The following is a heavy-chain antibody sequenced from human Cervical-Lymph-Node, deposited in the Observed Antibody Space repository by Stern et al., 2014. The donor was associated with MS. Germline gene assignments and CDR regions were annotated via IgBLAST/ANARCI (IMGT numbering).Heavy chain of an antibody. CDR2: SDHSGST. V-gene: IGHV4-4*02. CDR1: GGSISSSNW. D-gene: IGHD6-13*01. Sequence: QVQLQESGPGLVKPSGTLSLTCAVSGGSISSSNWWSWVRQSPGKGLEWIGESDHSGSTIYNPSLKSRVPVSVDKSKNRFSPNLGSVPAADTAVYFCARFPASRPHVFDSWGQGTLVTVSS. CDR3: ARFPASRPHVFDS. J-gene: IGHJ4*02.